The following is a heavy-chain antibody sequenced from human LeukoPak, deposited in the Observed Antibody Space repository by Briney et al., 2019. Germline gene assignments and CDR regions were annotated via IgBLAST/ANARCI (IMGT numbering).Heavy chain of an antibody. V-gene: IGHV1-69*05. J-gene: IGHJ4*02. CDR3: ARGWLAETTVVTPYNY. CDR2: IIPIFGTA. Sequence: SVKVSCKASGGTFSSYAISWVRQAPGQGLEWMGGIIPIFGTANYAQKFQGRVTITTVESMSTAYMELSSLRSEDTAVYYCARGWLAETTVVTPYNYWGQGTLVTVSS. D-gene: IGHD2-21*02. CDR1: GGTFSSYA.